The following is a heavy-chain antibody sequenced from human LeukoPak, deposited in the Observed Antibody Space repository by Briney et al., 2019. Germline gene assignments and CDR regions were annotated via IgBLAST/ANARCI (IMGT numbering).Heavy chain of an antibody. Sequence: ASVKVSCKASGYTFTGYYMHWVRQAPGQGLEWMGWINPTSGRTNYAQKFQGRVTMTRDTSITTAFMELSRLRSDDTAVYYCALPPQTRIAVAGTGDYWGQGTLVTVSS. J-gene: IGHJ4*02. CDR2: INPTSGRT. CDR1: GYTFTGYY. CDR3: ALPPQTRIAVAGTGDY. D-gene: IGHD6-19*01. V-gene: IGHV1-2*02.